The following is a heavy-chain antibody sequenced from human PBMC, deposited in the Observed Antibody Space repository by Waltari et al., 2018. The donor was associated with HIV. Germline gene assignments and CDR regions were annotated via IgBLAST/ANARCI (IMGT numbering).Heavy chain of an antibody. CDR1: GFSFSDTA. V-gene: IGHV3-73*02. J-gene: IGHJ2*01. D-gene: IGHD6-19*01. CDR3: SVGSPDYWYFDL. Sequence: QLVESGGALVHLGGALTISCTASGFSFSDTALHWVRQAPGKRPPWVDLIAPRRNKYVPLYTWSVEGRCNIPWHDSDNTTFHHMHKLKFEDTALYYCSVGSPDYWYFDLWGRGTRVTVSS. CDR2: IAPRRNKYVP.